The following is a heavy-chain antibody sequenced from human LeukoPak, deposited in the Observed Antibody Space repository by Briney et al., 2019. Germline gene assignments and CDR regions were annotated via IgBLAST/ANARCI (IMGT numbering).Heavy chain of an antibody. CDR2: IYPGDSDT. J-gene: IGHJ3*02. Sequence: GESLKISCKGSGYSFTSYWIGWVRQMPGKGLEWMGIIYPGDSDTRYSPSFQGQVTISADKSISTAYLQWSSLKASDTAMYYCAKVTAYYCSGGSCPLFDAFDIWGQGTMVTVSS. CDR1: GYSFTSYW. D-gene: IGHD2-15*01. V-gene: IGHV5-51*01. CDR3: AKVTAYYCSGGSCPLFDAFDI.